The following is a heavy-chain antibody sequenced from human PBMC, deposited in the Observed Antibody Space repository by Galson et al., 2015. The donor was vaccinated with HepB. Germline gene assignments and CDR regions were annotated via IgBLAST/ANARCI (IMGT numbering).Heavy chain of an antibody. Sequence: SLRLSCAASGFTFSSYSMNWVRQAPGKGLEWVSSISSSSSYIYYADSVKGRFTISRDNAKNSLYLQMNSLRAEDTAVYYCARDLKVVPAAINAFDIWGQGTMVTVSS. CDR2: ISSSSSYI. D-gene: IGHD2-2*02. V-gene: IGHV3-21*01. CDR3: ARDLKVVPAAINAFDI. J-gene: IGHJ3*02. CDR1: GFTFSSYS.